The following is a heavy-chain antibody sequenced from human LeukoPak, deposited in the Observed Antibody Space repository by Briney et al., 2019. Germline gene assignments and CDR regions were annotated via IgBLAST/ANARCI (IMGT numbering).Heavy chain of an antibody. J-gene: IGHJ4*02. CDR3: ARDLDILTGYSFDY. V-gene: IGHV4-30-2*01. CDR1: GGSISSGGYY. Sequence: SETLSLTCTVSGGSISSGGYYWSWIRQPPGKGLEWIGYIYHSGSTYYNPSLKSRVTISVDTSKNQFSLKLSSVTAADTAVYYCARDLDILTGYSFDYWGQGTLVTVSS. CDR2: IYHSGST. D-gene: IGHD3-9*01.